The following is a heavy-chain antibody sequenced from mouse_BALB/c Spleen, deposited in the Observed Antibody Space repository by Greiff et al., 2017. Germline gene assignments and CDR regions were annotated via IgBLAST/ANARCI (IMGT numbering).Heavy chain of an antibody. CDR2: IYPGDGDT. J-gene: IGHJ2*01. Sequence: VKLQESGAELARPGASVKLSCKASGYTFTSYWMQWVKQRPGQGLEWIGAIYPGDGDTRYTQKFKGKATLTADKSSSTAYMQLSSLASEDSAVYYCARASYGSSLDYWGQGTTLTVSS. D-gene: IGHD1-1*01. V-gene: IGHV1-87*01. CDR3: ARASYGSSLDY. CDR1: GYTFTSYW.